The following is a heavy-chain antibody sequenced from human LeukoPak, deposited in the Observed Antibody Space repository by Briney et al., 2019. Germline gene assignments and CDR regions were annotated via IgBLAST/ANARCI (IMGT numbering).Heavy chain of an antibody. Sequence: GGSLRLSCAASGFTFSSYWMSWVRQAPGKGLEWVANIKQDGSEKYYVDSVKGRFTISRDNAKNSLYLQMNSLRAEDTAVYYCARVGVFSSSWLLYWGQGTLVTVSS. D-gene: IGHD6-13*01. CDR2: IKQDGSEK. J-gene: IGHJ4*02. V-gene: IGHV3-7*01. CDR3: ARVGVFSSSWLLY. CDR1: GFTFSSYW.